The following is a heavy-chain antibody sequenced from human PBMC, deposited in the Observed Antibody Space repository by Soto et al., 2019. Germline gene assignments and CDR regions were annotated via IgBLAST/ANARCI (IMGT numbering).Heavy chain of an antibody. J-gene: IGHJ4*02. D-gene: IGHD3-16*01. CDR3: AREDGGSPLDY. Sequence: QVVQSGAEMRKPGASVKVSCTASGYIFTAYFIHWVRQAPGQRPEWMGWISTATGNTEYSQKFQGRLNITRDTAANTVYMELGGLTSEDTSVYYCAREDGGSPLDYWGQGTLITVSS. V-gene: IGHV1-3*04. CDR1: GYIFTAYF. CDR2: ISTATGNT.